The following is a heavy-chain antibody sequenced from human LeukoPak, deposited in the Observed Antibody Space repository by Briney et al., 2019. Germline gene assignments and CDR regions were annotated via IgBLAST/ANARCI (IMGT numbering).Heavy chain of an antibody. CDR1: GYSISSGYY. CDR2: IYHTGST. V-gene: IGHV4-38-2*02. D-gene: IGHD6-13*01. Sequence: SETLSLTCTVSGYSISSGYYWAWLRQTPGKGLEWIGNIYHTGSTYYNPSLKSRVTISVDTSRNQFSLKLNSVTAADTAVYYCARGYSSSWYLNWFDPWGQGTLITVSS. J-gene: IGHJ5*02. CDR3: ARGYSSSWYLNWFDP.